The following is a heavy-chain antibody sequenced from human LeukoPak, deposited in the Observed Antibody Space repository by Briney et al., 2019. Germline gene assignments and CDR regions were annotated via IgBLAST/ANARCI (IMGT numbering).Heavy chain of an antibody. V-gene: IGHV4-39*01. J-gene: IGHJ4*02. CDR1: GGSISSSSYY. Sequence: PSETLSLTCTDSGGSISSSSYYWGWIRQPPGKGLEWIGSIYYSGSTYYNPSLKSRVTISVDTSKNQFSLKLSSVTAADTAVYYCARHRDYYFDYWGQGTLVTVSS. CDR3: ARHRDYYFDY. CDR2: IYYSGST. D-gene: IGHD3/OR15-3a*01.